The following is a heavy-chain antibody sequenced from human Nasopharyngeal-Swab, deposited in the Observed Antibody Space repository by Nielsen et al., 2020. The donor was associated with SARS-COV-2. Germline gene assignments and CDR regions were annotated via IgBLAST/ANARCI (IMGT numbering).Heavy chain of an antibody. Sequence: GGSLRLSCAASGFTFSSYAMSWVRQAPGKGLEWVSGISGSGGNTNYADSVKGRFTISRGNSKNTLYLQMNSLRAEDTAVYFCAKAYGSSWDYWGQGTLVTVSS. CDR1: GFTFSSYA. J-gene: IGHJ4*02. V-gene: IGHV3-23*01. CDR3: AKAYGSSWDY. D-gene: IGHD6-13*01. CDR2: ISGSGGNT.